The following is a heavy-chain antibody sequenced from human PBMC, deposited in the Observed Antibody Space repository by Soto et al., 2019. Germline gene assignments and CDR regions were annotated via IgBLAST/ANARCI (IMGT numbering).Heavy chain of an antibody. Sequence: AAVKFCCKASGYTFTSYDINWVRQATGQGLEWMGWMNPNSGNTGYAQKFQGRVTMTRNTSISTAYMELSSLRSEDTAVYYCARGSPRYSSGWENWFDPWGQGTLVTVSS. D-gene: IGHD6-19*01. CDR2: MNPNSGNT. V-gene: IGHV1-8*01. CDR1: GYTFTSYD. CDR3: ARGSPRYSSGWENWFDP. J-gene: IGHJ5*02.